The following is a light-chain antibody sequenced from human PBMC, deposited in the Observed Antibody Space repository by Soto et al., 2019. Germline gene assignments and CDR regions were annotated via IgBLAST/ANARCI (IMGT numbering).Light chain of an antibody. CDR2: VDSDGSH. CDR3: QTWGTGFVL. CDR1: SGHSNYA. V-gene: IGLV4-69*01. Sequence: QSVLTQSPSASASLGASVKLTCTLSSGHSNYAIAWHQQQPQKGPRYLMKVDSDGSHIKGDEIPDRFSGSSSGAERYLTISSLQSEDEADYYCQTWGTGFVLIGGGTKVTVL. J-gene: IGLJ2*01.